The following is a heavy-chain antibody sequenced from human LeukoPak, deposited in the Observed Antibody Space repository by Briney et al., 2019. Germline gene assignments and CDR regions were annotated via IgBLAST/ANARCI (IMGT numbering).Heavy chain of an antibody. V-gene: IGHV3-74*01. J-gene: IGHJ4*02. CDR1: GFTFSSYW. CDR2: INSDGSST. Sequence: GRSLRLSCAASGFTFSSYWMHWVRQAPGKGLVWVSRINSDGSSTSYADSVKGRFTISRDNAKNTLYLQMNSLRAEDTAVYYCARGMSYFGSGSYDNAFDYWGQGTLVTVSS. CDR3: ARGMSYFGSGSYDNAFDY. D-gene: IGHD3-10*01.